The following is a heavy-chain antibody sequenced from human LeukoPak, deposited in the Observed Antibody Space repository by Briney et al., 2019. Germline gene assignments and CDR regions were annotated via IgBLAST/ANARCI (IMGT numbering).Heavy chain of an antibody. CDR3: ARGQVAATPDYGMDV. CDR1: GYTFTSYA. D-gene: IGHD2-15*01. J-gene: IGHJ6*02. CDR2: INAGNGNT. Sequence: GASVKVSCKASGYTFTSYAMHWVRQAPGQRLEWMGWINAGNGNTKYSQKFQGRVTITRDTSASTAYMELSSLRSEDTAVYYCARGQVAATPDYGMDVWGQGTTVTVSS. V-gene: IGHV1-3*01.